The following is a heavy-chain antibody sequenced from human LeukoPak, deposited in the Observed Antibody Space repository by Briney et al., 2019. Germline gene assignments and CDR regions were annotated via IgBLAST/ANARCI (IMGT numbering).Heavy chain of an antibody. Sequence: GGSLRLSCAASGFTFSSYGMHWVRQAPGKGLERVAVISYDGSNKYYADSVKGRFTISRDNSKNTLYLQMNSLRAEDTAVYYCAKGGYGDYGLDYWGQGTLVTVSS. J-gene: IGHJ4*02. CDR2: ISYDGSNK. V-gene: IGHV3-30*18. CDR1: GFTFSSYG. CDR3: AKGGYGDYGLDY. D-gene: IGHD4-17*01.